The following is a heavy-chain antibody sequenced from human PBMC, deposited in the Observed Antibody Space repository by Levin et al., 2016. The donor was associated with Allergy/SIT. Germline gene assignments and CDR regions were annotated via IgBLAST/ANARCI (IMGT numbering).Heavy chain of an antibody. J-gene: IGHJ4*02. CDR3: ASSASVLRYFDWLFYFDY. D-gene: IGHD3-9*01. Sequence: GESLKISCAASGFTFSSYSMNWVRQAPGKGLEWVSYISSSSSTIYYADSVKGRFTISRDNAKNSLYLQMNSLRAEDTAVYYCASSASVLRYFDWLFYFDYWGQGTLVTVSS. CDR1: GFTFSSYS. V-gene: IGHV3-48*01. CDR2: ISSSSSTI.